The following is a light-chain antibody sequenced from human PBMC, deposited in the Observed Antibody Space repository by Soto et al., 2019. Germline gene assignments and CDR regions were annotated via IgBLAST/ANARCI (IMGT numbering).Light chain of an antibody. CDR1: SSHVGSYNL. CDR3: CSYAGSSTFYV. V-gene: IGLV2-23*01. J-gene: IGLJ1*01. CDR2: EGS. Sequence: QSVLTQPASVSGSPGQSITISCTGTSSHVGSYNLVSWYQQHPGKAPKLMIYEGSKRPSGVSNRFSGSKSGNTASLTISGLQAEDEADYYCCSYAGSSTFYVFGTGTKLTVL.